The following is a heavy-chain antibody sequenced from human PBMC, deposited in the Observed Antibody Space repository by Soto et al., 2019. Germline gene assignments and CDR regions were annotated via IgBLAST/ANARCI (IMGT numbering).Heavy chain of an antibody. CDR3: ARGPITMVRGAIWFDP. J-gene: IGHJ5*02. CDR1: GGSFSGYY. CDR2: INHSGST. D-gene: IGHD3-10*01. V-gene: IGHV4-34*01. Sequence: SETLSLTCAVYGGSFSGYYWSWIRQPPGKGLEWIGEINHSGSTNYNPSLKSRVTISVDTSKNQFSLKLSSVTAADTAVYYCARGPITMVRGAIWFDPWGQGTLVTVSS.